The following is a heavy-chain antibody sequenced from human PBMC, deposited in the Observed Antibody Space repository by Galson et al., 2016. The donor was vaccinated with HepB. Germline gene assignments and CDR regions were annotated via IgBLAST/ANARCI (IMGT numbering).Heavy chain of an antibody. CDR2: ISSDGSST. J-gene: IGHJ5*02. CDR3: ARDLMSPYNWFDP. V-gene: IGHV3-74*01. CDR1: GFTFSSYW. Sequence: SLRLSCAASGFTFSSYWMHWVRQAPGKGLVWVSRISSDGSSTSYADSVKGRFTISRDNAMNTLYLQMNSLRAEDTAVYYCARDLMSPYNWFDPWGQGALVTVSS.